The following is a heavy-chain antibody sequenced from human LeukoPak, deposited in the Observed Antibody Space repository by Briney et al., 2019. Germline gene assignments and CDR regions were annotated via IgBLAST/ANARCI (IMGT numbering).Heavy chain of an antibody. CDR1: GGTFSSYA. CDR3: ARDEARDGYNFLLDY. Sequence: GASVTVSCTASGGTFSSYAISWVRQAPGQGLEWMGGIIPIFGTANYAQKFQGRVTITADESTSTAYMELSSLRSEDTAVYYCARDEARDGYNFLLDYWGQGTLVTVSS. V-gene: IGHV1-69*13. D-gene: IGHD5-24*01. J-gene: IGHJ4*02. CDR2: IIPIFGTA.